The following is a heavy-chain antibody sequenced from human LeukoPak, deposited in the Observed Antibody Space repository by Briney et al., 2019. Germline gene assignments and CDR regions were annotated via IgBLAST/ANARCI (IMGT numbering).Heavy chain of an antibody. CDR2: ISSSCSYI. CDR1: GFTFSSYS. Sequence: GGSLRLSCAASGFTFSSYSMNWVRQAPGKGLEWVSSISSSCSYIYYADSVKGRFTISRDNSKNTLYLQMNSLRADDTAVYYCAKDFGSGIRYMDVWGKGTTVTVSS. CDR3: AKDFGSGIRYMDV. J-gene: IGHJ6*03. V-gene: IGHV3-21*01. D-gene: IGHD3-10*01.